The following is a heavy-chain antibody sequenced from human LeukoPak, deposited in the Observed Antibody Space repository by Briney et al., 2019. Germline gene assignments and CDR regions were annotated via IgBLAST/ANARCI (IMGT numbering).Heavy chain of an antibody. V-gene: IGHV3-74*01. CDR1: GFTFSSYV. Sequence: GGSLRLSCETAGFTFSSYVMHWVRRTPGKGLVWGSRISHDGFISYADSVRGRFTTSRDNAKNTLILQMNSLRAEDTAVYYCARDWVYKIDYWGRGTLVTVSS. CDR3: ARDWVYKIDY. D-gene: IGHD5-24*01. CDR2: ISHDGFI. J-gene: IGHJ4*02.